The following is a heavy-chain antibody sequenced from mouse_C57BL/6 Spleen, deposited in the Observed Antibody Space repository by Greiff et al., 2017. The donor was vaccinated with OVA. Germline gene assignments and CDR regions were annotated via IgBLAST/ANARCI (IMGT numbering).Heavy chain of an antibody. CDR2: IDPETGGT. CDR3: TRGYGSPPWYFDV. D-gene: IGHD1-1*01. V-gene: IGHV1-15*01. Sequence: QVQLQQSGAELVRPGASVTLSCKASGYTFTDYEMHWVKQTPVHGLEWIGAIDPETGGTAYNQKFKGKAILTADKSSSTAYMELRSLTSEDSAVYYCTRGYGSPPWYFDVWGTGTTVTVSS. J-gene: IGHJ1*03. CDR1: GYTFTDYE.